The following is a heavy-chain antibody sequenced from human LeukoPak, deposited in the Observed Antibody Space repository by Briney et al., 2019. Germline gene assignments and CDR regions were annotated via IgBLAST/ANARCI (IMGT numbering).Heavy chain of an antibody. J-gene: IGHJ4*02. CDR2: ISYDGSNK. V-gene: IGHV3-30*18. D-gene: IGHD5-12*01. CDR3: AKDWVRGNSVRYYFDY. Sequence: GGSLRLSCAASGFTFSSYGMHWVRQAPGKGLEWVAVISYDGSNKYYADSVKGRFTISRDNSKNTLYLQMNSLRAEDTAVYYCAKDWVRGNSVRYYFDYWGQGTLVTVSS. CDR1: GFTFSSYG.